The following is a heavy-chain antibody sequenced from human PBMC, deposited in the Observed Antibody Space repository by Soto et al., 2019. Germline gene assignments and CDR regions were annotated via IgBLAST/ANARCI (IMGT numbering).Heavy chain of an antibody. V-gene: IGHV1-18*01. Sequence: QVQVVQSGAEVKKPGASVKVSCKASGYTFTSYGFSWVRQAPGQGLEWMGWISAYNGNTNYAQKLQGRVTMTTDTATSTPYMELRSLRSDDTAMYFCARAAMAYCRGGSCPLAMDVWGKWTTVTVSS. CDR3: ARAAMAYCRGGSCPLAMDV. D-gene: IGHD2-15*01. CDR1: GYTFTSYG. CDR2: ISAYNGNT. J-gene: IGHJ6*04.